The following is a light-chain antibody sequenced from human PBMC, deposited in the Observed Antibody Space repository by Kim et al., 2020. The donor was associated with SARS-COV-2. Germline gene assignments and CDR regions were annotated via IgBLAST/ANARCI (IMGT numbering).Light chain of an antibody. Sequence: EIVLTQSPATLSLSPGERGTLSCRASQSVSSYLAWYQQKPGHAPRLLIYDASNRATGIPGRFSGSGSGTVFTLTISSLEPEDFAVYYCQQRSDRPLTFGGGTKVDIK. J-gene: IGKJ4*01. CDR2: DAS. CDR1: QSVSSY. V-gene: IGKV3-11*01. CDR3: QQRSDRPLT.